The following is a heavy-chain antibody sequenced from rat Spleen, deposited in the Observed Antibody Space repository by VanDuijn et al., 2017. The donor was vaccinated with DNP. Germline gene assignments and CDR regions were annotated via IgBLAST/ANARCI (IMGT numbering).Heavy chain of an antibody. CDR3: TSGSPIYY. CDR1: GFTFSDYY. CDR2: ISYDGSST. Sequence: EVQLVESGGGLVQPGRSLKLSCAASGFTFSDYYMAWVRQAPTKGLEWVAYISYDGSSTYYQDSVKGRFTISRDNAKSTLYLQMDSLRSEDTATYYCTSGSPIYYWGQGVMVTVSS. J-gene: IGHJ2*01. D-gene: IGHD5-1*01. V-gene: IGHV5-20*01.